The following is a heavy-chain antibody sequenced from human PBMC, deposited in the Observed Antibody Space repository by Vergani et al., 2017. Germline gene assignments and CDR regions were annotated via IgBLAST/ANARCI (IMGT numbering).Heavy chain of an antibody. D-gene: IGHD1-26*01. CDR1: GYSISSGYY. J-gene: IGHJ4*02. CDR3: ARLGVGATVDY. V-gene: IGHV4-38-2*01. CDR2: IYHSRST. Sequence: QVQLQESGPGLVKPSETLSLTCAVSGYSISSGYYWGWIRQPPGKGLEWIGSIYHSRSTYYNPSLKSRVTISVDTSKNQFSLKLSSVTAADTAVYYCARLGVGATVDYWGQGTLVTVSS.